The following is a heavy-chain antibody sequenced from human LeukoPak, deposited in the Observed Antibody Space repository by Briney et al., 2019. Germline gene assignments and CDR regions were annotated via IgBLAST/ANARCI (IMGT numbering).Heavy chain of an antibody. J-gene: IGHJ4*02. CDR1: GFTFGNYG. V-gene: IGHV3-23*01. Sequence: GGSLRLSCAASGFTFGNYGMSWVRQAPGKGLEWVSAISGGGDSTFYADSVKGRFTISRDNSKNTLNLHMNSLRVEDTAVYFCGRGLRSHGESEVGYWGRGTLVTVSS. CDR3: GRGLRSHGESEVGY. CDR2: ISGGGDST. D-gene: IGHD3-10*01.